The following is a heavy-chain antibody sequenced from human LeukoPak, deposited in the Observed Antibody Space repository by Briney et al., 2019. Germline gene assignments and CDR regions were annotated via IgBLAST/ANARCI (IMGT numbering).Heavy chain of an antibody. CDR2: ISSSGDST. CDR1: GFTFSSYA. V-gene: IGHV3-23*01. CDR3: ARELISSTSLDY. J-gene: IGHJ4*02. D-gene: IGHD2-15*01. Sequence: GGSLRLSCAASGFTFSSYAMSWVRQAPGMRLEWVSTISSSGDSTNYADSVEGRFTISRDNAKNSLYLQMNSLRAEDTAVYYCARELISSTSLDYWGQGTLVTVSS.